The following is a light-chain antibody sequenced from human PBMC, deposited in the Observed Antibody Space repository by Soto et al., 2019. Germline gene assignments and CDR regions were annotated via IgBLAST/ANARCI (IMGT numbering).Light chain of an antibody. J-gene: IGKJ2*01. CDR3: MQGTHWPPYT. CDR1: QSLAYSDGNTY. CDR2: KVF. Sequence: DVVMTQSPLSLPVTLGQPASISCRSSQSLAYSDGNTYLNWFQQRPGQSPRRLIYKVFNRDSGVQDRFNGSGSGNDFTLKISRVEAEDVGVYYCMQGTHWPPYTFGQGTKLEIK. V-gene: IGKV2-30*01.